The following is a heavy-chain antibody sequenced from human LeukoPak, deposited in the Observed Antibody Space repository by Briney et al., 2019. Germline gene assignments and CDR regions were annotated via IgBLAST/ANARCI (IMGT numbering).Heavy chain of an antibody. V-gene: IGHV3-30*02. Sequence: GGSLRLSCAASGFTFSSYGMHWVRQAPGKGLEWVAFIRYDGSNKYYADSVKGRFTISRDNSKNTLYLQMNSLRAEDTAVYYCAKLVGGNPPRAFDIWGQGTMVTVSS. CDR1: GFTFSSYG. CDR2: IRYDGSNK. J-gene: IGHJ3*02. D-gene: IGHD1-26*01. CDR3: AKLVGGNPPRAFDI.